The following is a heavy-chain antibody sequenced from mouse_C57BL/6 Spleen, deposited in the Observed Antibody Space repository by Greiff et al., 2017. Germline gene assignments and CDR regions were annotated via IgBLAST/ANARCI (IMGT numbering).Heavy chain of an antibody. V-gene: IGHV1-26*01. CDR3: ARWGYYEYCDV. J-gene: IGHJ1*03. CDR1: GYTFTDYY. Sequence: EVQLQQSGPELVKPGASVKISCKASGYTFTDYYMNWVKQSHGKSLEWIGDINPNNGGTSYNQKFKGKATLTVDKSSITAYMELRSLTSEDSAVYYCARWGYYEYCDVWGTGTTVTVSS. D-gene: IGHD2-3*01. CDR2: INPNNGGT.